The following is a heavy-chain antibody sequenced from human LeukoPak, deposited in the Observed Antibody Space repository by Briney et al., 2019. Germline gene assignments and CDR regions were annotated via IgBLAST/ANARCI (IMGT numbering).Heavy chain of an antibody. CDR3: ARDYPDGGGGRYFDWLPVF. CDR2: INSDGSST. CDR1: GFTFSSYW. J-gene: IGHJ4*02. D-gene: IGHD3-9*01. Sequence: PGGSLRLSCAASGFTFSSYWMHWVRQAPGKGLVWVSRINSDGSSTSYADSVKGRFTISRDNAKNSLYLQMNRLRVEDTAVYYCARDYPDGGGGRYFDWLPVFWGQGTLVTVSS. V-gene: IGHV3-74*01.